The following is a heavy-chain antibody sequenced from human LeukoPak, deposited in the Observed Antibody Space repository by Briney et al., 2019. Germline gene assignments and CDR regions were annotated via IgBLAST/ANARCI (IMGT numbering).Heavy chain of an antibody. D-gene: IGHD5-12*01. V-gene: IGHV3-30*02. J-gene: IGHJ5*02. CDR2: IRYDGSNK. CDR1: GFTFSSYG. Sequence: PGGSLRLSCAASGFTFSSYGMHWVRQAPGKGLEWVAFIRYDGSNKYYADSVKGRFTISRDNSKNTLYLQMNSLRAEDTAVYYCAKDFGYGYNWFDPWAREPWSPSPQ. CDR3: AKDFGYGYNWFDP.